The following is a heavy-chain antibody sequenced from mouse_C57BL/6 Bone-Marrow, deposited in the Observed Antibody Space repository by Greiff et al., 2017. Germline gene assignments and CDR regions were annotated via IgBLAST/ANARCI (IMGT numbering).Heavy chain of an antibody. CDR2: IWSGGST. CDR1: GFSLTSYG. CDR3: ARKWRGYLDY. J-gene: IGHJ2*01. Sequence: VQGVESGPGLVQPSQSLSITCTVSGFSLTSYGVHWVRQSPGKGLEWLGVIWSGGSTDSNAAFISRLSISKDNSKSQVFFKMNSLQADDTAIYYCARKWRGYLDYWGQGTTLTVSS. V-gene: IGHV2-2*01.